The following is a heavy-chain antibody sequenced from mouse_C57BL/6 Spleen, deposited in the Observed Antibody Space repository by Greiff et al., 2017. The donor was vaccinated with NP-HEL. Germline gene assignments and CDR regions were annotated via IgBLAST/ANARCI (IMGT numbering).Heavy chain of an antibody. Sequence: EVQLVESAGGLVQPGRSMKLSCTASGFTFSDYYMAWVRQVPEKGLEWVANINYDGSSTYYLDSLKSRFIISRDNAKNILYLQMSSLKSEDTATYYCARDYDYDDGPYWYFDVWGTGTTVTVSS. V-gene: IGHV5-16*01. D-gene: IGHD2-4*01. CDR1: GFTFSDYY. J-gene: IGHJ1*03. CDR2: INYDGSST. CDR3: ARDYDYDDGPYWYFDV.